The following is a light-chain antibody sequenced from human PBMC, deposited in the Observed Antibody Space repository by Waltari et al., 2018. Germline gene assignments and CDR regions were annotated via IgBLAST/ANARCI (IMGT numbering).Light chain of an antibody. J-gene: IGLJ3*02. CDR3: LVYYGGAWV. V-gene: IGLV7-43*01. CDR1: LVEVPRRYY. CDR2: TTN. Sequence: QTVVTQEPSLTGSPGGTVTLPVAPSLVEVPRRYYPNWFQQKPGQAPRALIYTTNNKHSWTPARFSGSRLGDKAALTLSGVQPEDEAEYYCLVYYGGAWVFGGGTKLTVL.